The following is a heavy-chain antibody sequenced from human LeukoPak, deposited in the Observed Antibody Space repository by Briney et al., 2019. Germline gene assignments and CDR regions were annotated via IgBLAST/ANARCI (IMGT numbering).Heavy chain of an antibody. CDR3: ARIMRVDYGTYYFDY. Sequence: GGSLRLSCAASGFTFSDHYIDWVRQAPGKGLEWVGRVRNRGNGYTTQYAASVKGRFTFSRDDSENTVYLQMNSLKTEDTAVYYCARIMRVDYGTYYFDYWGQGTLVTVSS. CDR2: VRNRGNGYTT. D-gene: IGHD4/OR15-4a*01. J-gene: IGHJ4*02. CDR1: GFTFSDHY. V-gene: IGHV3-72*01.